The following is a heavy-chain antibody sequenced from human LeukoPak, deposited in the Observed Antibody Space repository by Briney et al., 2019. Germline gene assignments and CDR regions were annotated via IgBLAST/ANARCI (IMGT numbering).Heavy chain of an antibody. Sequence: PSETLSLTCTVSGGSISSYYWSWIRQPPGKGLEWIGYIYYSGSTNYNPSLKSRVTISVDTSKNQFPLKLSSVTAADTAVYYCARSAAGDYFDYWGQGTLVTVSS. CDR1: GGSISSYY. CDR3: ARSAAGDYFDY. J-gene: IGHJ4*02. CDR2: IYYSGST. V-gene: IGHV4-59*08. D-gene: IGHD6-13*01.